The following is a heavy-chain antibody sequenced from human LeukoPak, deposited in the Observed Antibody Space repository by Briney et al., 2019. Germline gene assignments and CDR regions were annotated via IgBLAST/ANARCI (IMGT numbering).Heavy chain of an antibody. D-gene: IGHD2-15*01. CDR2: IIPIFGTA. V-gene: IGHV1-69*05. CDR3: ASGLGYCSGGSCYQDAFDI. CDR1: GGTFSSYA. J-gene: IGHJ3*02. Sequence: VASVKVSCKASGGTFSSYAISWVRQAPGQGLEWTGGIIPIFGTANYAQKFQGRVTITTDESTSTAYMELSSLRSEDTAVYYCASGLGYCSGGSCYQDAFDIWGQGTMVTVSS.